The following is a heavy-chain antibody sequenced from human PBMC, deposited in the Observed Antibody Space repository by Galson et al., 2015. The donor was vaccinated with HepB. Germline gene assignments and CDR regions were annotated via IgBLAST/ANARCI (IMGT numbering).Heavy chain of an antibody. CDR1: GGSMPSPTSY. J-gene: IGHJ4*02. D-gene: IGHD1-14*01. CDR3: ARQGSAISTGLLDL. V-gene: IGHV4-39*01. Sequence: LSLTCTVSGGSMPSPTSYGVWNRQPPGKGLEWIGTIHYSGSTYYTPSLKSRVTISVDTSKRQFSLKLSSVTAADTAVYYCARQGSAISTGLLDLWGQGILVTVSS. CDR2: IHYSGST.